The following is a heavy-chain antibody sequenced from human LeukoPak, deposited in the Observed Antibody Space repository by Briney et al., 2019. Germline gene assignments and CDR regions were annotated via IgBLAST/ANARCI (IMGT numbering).Heavy chain of an antibody. Sequence: PSETLSLTCTVSGGSVGSSPYYWAWIRQPPGKGLEWIGSIYHSGSTYYNPSLKSRVTISVDTSKNQFSLKLSSVTAADTAVYYCARGGGGGDYWGQGTLVTVSS. CDR1: GGSVGSSPYY. CDR3: ARGGGGGDY. D-gene: IGHD2-15*01. CDR2: IYHSGST. V-gene: IGHV4-39*07. J-gene: IGHJ4*02.